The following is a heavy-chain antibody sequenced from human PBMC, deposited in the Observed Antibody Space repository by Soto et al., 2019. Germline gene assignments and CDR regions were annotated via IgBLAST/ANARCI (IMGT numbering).Heavy chain of an antibody. Sequence: PSETLSLTCTVSGGSISSYYWTWIRQPPGKGLEWIGYIYYSGSTNYNPSLKSRVTISVDTSKNQFSLKLSSVTAADTAVYYCAGLRHFDLQYYFDYWGQGTLVTVSS. CDR1: GGSISSYY. V-gene: IGHV4-59*08. CDR3: AGLRHFDLQYYFDY. D-gene: IGHD3-9*01. J-gene: IGHJ4*02. CDR2: IYYSGST.